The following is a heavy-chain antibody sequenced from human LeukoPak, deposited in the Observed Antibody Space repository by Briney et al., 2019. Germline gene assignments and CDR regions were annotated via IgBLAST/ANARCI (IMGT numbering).Heavy chain of an antibody. J-gene: IGHJ5*02. CDR2: IYYSGST. CDR3: ARSSIAARSNWFDP. Sequence: KPSETLSLTCTVSGYSISSSYYWSWIRQPPGKGLEWIGYIYYSGSTNYNPSLKSRVTISVDTSKNQFSLKLSSVTAADTAVYYCARSSIAARSNWFDPWGQGTLVTVSS. CDR1: GYSISSSYY. V-gene: IGHV4-61*01. D-gene: IGHD6-6*01.